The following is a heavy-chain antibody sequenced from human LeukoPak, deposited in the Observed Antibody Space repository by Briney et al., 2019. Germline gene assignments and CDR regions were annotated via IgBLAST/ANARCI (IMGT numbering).Heavy chain of an antibody. D-gene: IGHD3-22*01. CDR2: IHTSGTT. CDR1: GGSVSTHY. Sequence: PSETLSLTCSVSGGSVSTHYWSWIRQPAGKGLEWIGRIHTSGTTNYNPSLKSRVTLSLDTSNNQLSLTVTSVTAADTAVYFCARDGDGGGYPDYWGQGTLLTVSS. V-gene: IGHV4-4*07. J-gene: IGHJ4*02. CDR3: ARDGDGGGYPDY.